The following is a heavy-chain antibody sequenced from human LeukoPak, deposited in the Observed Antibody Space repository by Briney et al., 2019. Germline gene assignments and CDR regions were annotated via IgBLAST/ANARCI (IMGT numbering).Heavy chain of an antibody. Sequence: PGGSLRLSCAASGFTFSSYAMSWVSQAPGKGLEWVAVIWYAESSTYYTDSVKGRFTISRDNSKKTVYLQMNSLRVEDTGVYYCARDGSFGRDVWGQGTTVTVSS. CDR3: ARDGSFGRDV. J-gene: IGHJ6*02. CDR2: IWYAESST. CDR1: GFTFSSYA. D-gene: IGHD6-19*01. V-gene: IGHV3-33*08.